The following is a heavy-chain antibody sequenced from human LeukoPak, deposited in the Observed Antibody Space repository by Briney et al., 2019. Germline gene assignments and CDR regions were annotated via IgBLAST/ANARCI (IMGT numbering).Heavy chain of an antibody. D-gene: IGHD1-26*01. CDR2: IYYSGST. Sequence: SETLSLTCTVSGGSISSSSYYWGWIRQPPGKGLEWIGSIYYSGSTYYNPSLKSRVTISVDTSKNQFSLKLSSVTAADTAVYYRTKAIVGATIEFDYWGQGTLVTVSS. J-gene: IGHJ4*02. CDR3: TKAIVGATIEFDY. CDR1: GGSISSSSYY. V-gene: IGHV4-39*01.